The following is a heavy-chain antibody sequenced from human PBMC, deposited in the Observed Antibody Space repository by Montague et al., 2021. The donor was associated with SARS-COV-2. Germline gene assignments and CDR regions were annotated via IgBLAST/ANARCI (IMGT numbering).Heavy chain of an antibody. Sequence: SLRLSCAASGFSFPRYCMHWVRQSPGQGLEWVARICDGVRRISYADHVRDRVTVSRDNAKNTLSLLMNNLSGEDTAVYYCVRDGGDDKHDWWFDLWGRGTHVSVSS. V-gene: IGHV3-74*01. J-gene: IGHJ2*01. CDR2: ICDGVRRI. CDR3: VRDGGDDKHDWWFDL. D-gene: IGHD2-21*02. CDR1: GFSFPRYC.